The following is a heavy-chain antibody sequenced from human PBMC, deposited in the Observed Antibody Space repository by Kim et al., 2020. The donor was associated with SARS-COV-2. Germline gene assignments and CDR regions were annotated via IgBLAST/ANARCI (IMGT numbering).Heavy chain of an antibody. CDR2: ISSSSSTI. V-gene: IGHV3-48*02. CDR3: ARDRTITIFGVVNWYFDY. Sequence: GGSLRLSCAASGFTFSSYSMNWVRQAPGKGLEWVSYISSSSSTIYYADSVKGRFTISRDNAKNSLYLQMNSLRDEDTAVYYCARDRTITIFGVVNWYFDYWGQGTLVTVSS. D-gene: IGHD3-3*01. CDR1: GFTFSSYS. J-gene: IGHJ4*02.